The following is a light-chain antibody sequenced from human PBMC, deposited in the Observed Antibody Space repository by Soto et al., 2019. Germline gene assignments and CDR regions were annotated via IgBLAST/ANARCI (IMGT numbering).Light chain of an antibody. CDR3: QQYNNWPPWT. CDR1: QSVSSN. CDR2: GAS. J-gene: IGKJ1*01. Sequence: EIVMTQSPATLSVSPGERASLSCRANQSVSSNLAWYQQQPGQAPRLLISGASTRATGVPARFSGSGSGTEFTLTISSLQSEDFAVYYCQQYNNWPPWTFGQGTRVEI. V-gene: IGKV3-15*01.